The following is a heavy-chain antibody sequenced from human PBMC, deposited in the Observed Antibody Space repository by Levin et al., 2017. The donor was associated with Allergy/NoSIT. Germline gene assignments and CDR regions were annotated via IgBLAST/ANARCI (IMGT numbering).Heavy chain of an antibody. Sequence: SETLSRKGKGEGGASRRRREEGGGRRENPGKCLEWIGSIYYSGSTYYNPSLKSRVTIFVDTSKNQFSLKLSSVTAADTAVYYCARRATVTTPNWFDPWGQGTLVTVSS. D-gene: IGHD4-17*01. CDR3: ARRATVTTPNWFDP. CDR1: GGASRRRREE. V-gene: IGHV4-39*01. CDR2: IYYSGST. J-gene: IGHJ5*02.